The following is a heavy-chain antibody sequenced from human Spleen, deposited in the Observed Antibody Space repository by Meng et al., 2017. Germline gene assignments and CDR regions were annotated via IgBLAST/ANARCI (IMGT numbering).Heavy chain of an antibody. D-gene: IGHD3-22*01. V-gene: IGHV4-4*02. Sequence: QVHLQKSGPGLVKPSGTLSLTCAVSGGYIRNSNWWSWVRQPPGKTLEWIGEIYHTGSTNYNPSLKSRVTISLDKSKNQFSLKLRSVTAADTAVYYCARGLGDTSGYYFDYWGQGTLVTVSS. CDR2: IYHTGST. CDR1: GGYIRNSNW. CDR3: ARGLGDTSGYYFDY. J-gene: IGHJ4*02.